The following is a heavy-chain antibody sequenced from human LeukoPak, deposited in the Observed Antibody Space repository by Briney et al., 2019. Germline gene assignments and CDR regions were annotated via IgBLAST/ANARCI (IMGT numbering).Heavy chain of an antibody. CDR1: GYTFTTYH. V-gene: IGHV1-2*02. CDR2: VNPNSGGT. CDR3: ARGYCTGGSCSGAWFDP. J-gene: IGHJ5*02. D-gene: IGHD2-15*01. Sequence: ASVKVSCQASGYTFTTYHIHWVRQAPGQGLEWMGWVNPNSGGTNYAQNFQGRVTMTRDTSISTAYIELSSLRSDDTAVYYCARGYCTGGSCSGAWFDPWGQGTLVTVSS.